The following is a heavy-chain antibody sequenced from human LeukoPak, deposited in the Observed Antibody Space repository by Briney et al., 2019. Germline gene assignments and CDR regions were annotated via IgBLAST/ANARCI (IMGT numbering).Heavy chain of an antibody. D-gene: IGHD2-2*02. Sequence: ASVKVSCKASGYTFTSYYMHWVRQAPGQGLEWMGIINPSGGSTSYAQKFQGRVTMTRDMSTSTVYMELSSLRSEDTAVYHCARARGACSSTSCYKLGYWFDPWGQGTLVTVSS. V-gene: IGHV1-46*01. CDR2: INPSGGST. J-gene: IGHJ5*02. CDR3: ARARGACSSTSCYKLGYWFDP. CDR1: GYTFTSYY.